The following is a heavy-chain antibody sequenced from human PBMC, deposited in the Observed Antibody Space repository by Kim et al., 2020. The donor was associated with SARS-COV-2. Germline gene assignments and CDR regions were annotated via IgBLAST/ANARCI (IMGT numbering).Heavy chain of an antibody. CDR3: ANYYGSGSPAYGMDV. CDR1: GGSFSGYY. V-gene: IGHV4-34*01. D-gene: IGHD3-10*01. Sequence: SETLSLTCAVYGGSFSGYYWSWIRQPPGKGLEWIGEINHSGSTNYNPSLKSRVTISVDTSKNQFSLKLSSVTAADTAVYYCANYYGSGSPAYGMDVWGQGTTVTVSS. CDR2: INHSGST. J-gene: IGHJ6*02.